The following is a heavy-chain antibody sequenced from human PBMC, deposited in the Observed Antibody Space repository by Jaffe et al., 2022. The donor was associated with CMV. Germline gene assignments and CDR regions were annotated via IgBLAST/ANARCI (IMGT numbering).Heavy chain of an antibody. D-gene: IGHD6-19*01. CDR2: IDWDDDK. V-gene: IGHV2-70*15. Sequence: QVTLRESGPALVKPTQTLTLTCTFSGFSLSTSGMCVSWIRQPPGKALEWLARIDWDDDKYYSTSLKTRLTISKDTSKNQVVLTMTNMDPVDTATYYCARAIAVAGYYYYMDVWGKGTTVTVSS. J-gene: IGHJ6*03. CDR1: GFSLSTSGMC. CDR3: ARAIAVAGYYYYMDV.